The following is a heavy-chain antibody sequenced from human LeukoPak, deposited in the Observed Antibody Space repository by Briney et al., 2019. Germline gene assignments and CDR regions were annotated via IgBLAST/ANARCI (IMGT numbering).Heavy chain of an antibody. Sequence: ASVKVSCKASGYTFTSYDINWVRQATGQGLEWMGWMNPNSGNTGYAQKFQGRVTMTRNTSVSTAYMELSSLRSEDTAVYYCARGDVLRYFDWLLYRPDYYYYYMDVWGKGTTVTISS. D-gene: IGHD3-9*01. J-gene: IGHJ6*03. CDR3: ARGDVLRYFDWLLYRPDYYYYYMDV. CDR1: GYTFTSYD. V-gene: IGHV1-8*01. CDR2: MNPNSGNT.